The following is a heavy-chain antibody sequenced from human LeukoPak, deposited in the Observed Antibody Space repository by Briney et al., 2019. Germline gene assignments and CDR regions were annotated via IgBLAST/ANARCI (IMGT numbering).Heavy chain of an antibody. CDR2: ISWNSGSI. V-gene: IGHV3-9*01. D-gene: IGHD6-6*01. CDR3: AKDFLSGSSSHAFDI. CDR1: GFTFVDYT. Sequence: GRSLRLSCAASGFTFVDYTRYWGRQTPRKGLERGSGISWNSGSIGYADSVKGRFTISRDNAKNSLYLQMNSLRAEDTALYYCAKDFLSGSSSHAFDIWGQGTMVTVSS. J-gene: IGHJ3*02.